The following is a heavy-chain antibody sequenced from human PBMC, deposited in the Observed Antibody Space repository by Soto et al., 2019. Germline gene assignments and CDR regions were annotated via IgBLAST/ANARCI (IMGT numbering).Heavy chain of an antibody. CDR2: IYPSDSDT. J-gene: IGHJ4*01. CDR3: ARGGVSTRTFDY. V-gene: IGHV5-51*01. Sequence: PGESLKISCKGSGYNFAGYWIAWVRQMPGKGLELMGIIYPSDSDTRYRPSFQGQVTISADKSISSAYLQWSSLRASDTAMYYCARGGVSTRTFDYWGHGTPVTVPS. CDR1: GYNFAGYW. D-gene: IGHD3-3*01.